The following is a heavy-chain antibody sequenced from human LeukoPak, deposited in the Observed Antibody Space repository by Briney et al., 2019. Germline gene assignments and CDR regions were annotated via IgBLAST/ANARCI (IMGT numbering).Heavy chain of an antibody. CDR3: AKDSAFYYIDV. D-gene: IGHD3-10*01. CDR2: ISGSGGST. V-gene: IGHV3-23*01. Sequence: GGSLRLSCAASGFTFSSYAMSWVRQAPGKGLEWVSAISGSGGSTYYADSVKGRFTISRDNSKNTLYLQMDSLKGDDTAVYYCAKDSAFYYIDVWGKGTTVIISS. J-gene: IGHJ6*03. CDR1: GFTFSSYA.